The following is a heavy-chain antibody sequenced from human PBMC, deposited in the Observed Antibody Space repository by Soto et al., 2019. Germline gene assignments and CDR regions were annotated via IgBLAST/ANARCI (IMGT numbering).Heavy chain of an antibody. D-gene: IGHD5-18*01. Sequence: GASVKVSCKASGGTFSSYAISWVRQAPGQGLEWMGGIIPIFGTANYAQKFQGRVTITADESTSTAYMELSSLRSEDTAVYYCASYPGYSYGPDYYYYGMDVWGQGTTVTVSS. V-gene: IGHV1-69*13. CDR2: IIPIFGTA. CDR1: GGTFSSYA. J-gene: IGHJ6*02. CDR3: ASYPGYSYGPDYYYYGMDV.